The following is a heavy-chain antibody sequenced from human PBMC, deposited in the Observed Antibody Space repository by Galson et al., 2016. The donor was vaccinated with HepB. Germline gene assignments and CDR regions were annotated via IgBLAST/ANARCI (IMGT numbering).Heavy chain of an antibody. D-gene: IGHD3-10*01. CDR3: ARDRGYRALDL. V-gene: IGHV3-53*01. Sequence: SLRLSCAVSGFTVGNNFMTWVRQAPGKGLEGVSVIYSGGSTKYADSVKGRFTISRDKATNTLYLQMNSLRAEDTALYYCARDRGYRALDLWGQGPTVTVSS. CDR2: IYSGGST. J-gene: IGHJ3*01. CDR1: GFTVGNNF.